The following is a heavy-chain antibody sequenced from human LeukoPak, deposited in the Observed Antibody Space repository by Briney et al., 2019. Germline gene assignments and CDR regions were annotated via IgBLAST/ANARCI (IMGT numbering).Heavy chain of an antibody. J-gene: IGHJ4*02. CDR2: IKSKIDGGTI. D-gene: IGHD6-25*01. V-gene: IGHV3-15*01. Sequence: GGSLRLSCVASGFTFSDAWMSWVRQAPGKGLEWVGRIKSKIDGGTIDYGAPVKGRFTISRDDSRNTLYLQMNSLKTEDTAVYYCTTRRQDGCWGQGTLVTV. CDR3: TTRRQDGC. CDR1: GFTFSDAW.